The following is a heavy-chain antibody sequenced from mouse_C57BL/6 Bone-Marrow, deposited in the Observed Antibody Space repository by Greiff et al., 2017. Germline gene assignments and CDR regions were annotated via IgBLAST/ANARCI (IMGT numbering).Heavy chain of an antibody. CDR1: GFNFKDDY. CDR3: TRIAY. Sequence: VQLQQSGAELVRPGASVKLSCTASGFNFKDDYMHWVKQRPEQGLEWIGWIVPENGDTEYASKFQGKATITVDTSSNTVYLQLSSLTSEDTAVYYCTRIAYWGQGTLVTVSA. V-gene: IGHV14-4*01. CDR2: IVPENGDT. J-gene: IGHJ3*01.